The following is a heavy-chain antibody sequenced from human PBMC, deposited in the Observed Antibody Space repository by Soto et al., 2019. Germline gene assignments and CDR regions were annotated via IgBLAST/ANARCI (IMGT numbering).Heavy chain of an antibody. CDR1: GGSISSSTYF. Sequence: QLQLQESGPGLVKPSETLSLTCTVSGGSISSSTYFWGWIRLAPGKGLEWIGSIDYSGTTYYNTXXXXXXXXXXXXXXXXXXXXXXXXXXXXXXXXXXXXXXXXXXXXXXXXQHWGQGTLVTVSS. V-gene: IGHV4-39*01. CDR2: IDYSGTT. CDR3: XXXXXXXXXXXXXXQH. J-gene: IGHJ1*01.